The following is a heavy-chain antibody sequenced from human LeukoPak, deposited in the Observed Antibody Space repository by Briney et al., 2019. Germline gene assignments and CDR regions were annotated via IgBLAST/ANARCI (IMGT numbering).Heavy chain of an antibody. CDR2: ISCDKHLI. CDR3: ARDRGGRATFNSFDM. V-gene: IGHV3-9*01. CDR1: GYSIDYDA. D-gene: IGHD2/OR15-2a*01. Sequence: GGSLRLSCAASGYSIDYDAMHWVRQVPGKGLEWVSVISCDKHLIEYADSVRGRFTISRDNAKKSLYLQMNSLRAEDTALYYCARDRGGRATFNSFDMWGLGTMVTVSS. J-gene: IGHJ3*02.